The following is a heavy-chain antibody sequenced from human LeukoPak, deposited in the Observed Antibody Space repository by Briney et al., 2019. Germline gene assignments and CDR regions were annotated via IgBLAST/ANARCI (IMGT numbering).Heavy chain of an antibody. CDR1: GLITDDYA. D-gene: IGHD6-13*01. V-gene: IGHV3-43*02. CDR2: ISGDGGST. Sequence: GGSLRLSCAAPGLITDDYAIHWVRQAPGKGLEWVSLISGDGGSTFYADSVRGRFTISRDNSKNSLSLQMSSLRSEDTALYFCARESERSSWYDYWGQGTLVTVSS. J-gene: IGHJ4*02. CDR3: ARESERSSWYDY.